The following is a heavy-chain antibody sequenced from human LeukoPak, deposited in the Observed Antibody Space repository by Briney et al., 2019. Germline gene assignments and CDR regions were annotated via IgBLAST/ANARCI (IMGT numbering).Heavy chain of an antibody. CDR3: ARDKGTIFGVVTKLAGFDL. CDR2: IYYSGST. V-gene: IGHV4-59*01. J-gene: IGHJ2*01. CDR1: GFTFSSYW. D-gene: IGHD3-3*01. Sequence: GSLRLSCAASGFTFSSYWMSWVRQAPGKGLEWIGYIYYSGSTNYNPSLKSRVTISVDTSKNQFSLKLSSVTAADTAVYYCARDKGTIFGVVTKLAGFDLWGRGTLVTVSS.